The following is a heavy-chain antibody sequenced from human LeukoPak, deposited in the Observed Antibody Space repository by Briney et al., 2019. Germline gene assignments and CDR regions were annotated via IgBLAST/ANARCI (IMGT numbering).Heavy chain of an antibody. CDR3: ARDQLDCSGGSCYPHFDY. CDR1: GYTFAGYY. Sequence: GASVKVSCKASGYTFAGYYMHWVRQAPGQGLEWMGWINPNSGGTNYAQKFQGRVTMTRDTSISTAYMELSRLRSDDTAVYYCARDQLDCSGGSCYPHFDYWGQGTLVTVSS. V-gene: IGHV1-2*02. CDR2: INPNSGGT. J-gene: IGHJ4*02. D-gene: IGHD2-15*01.